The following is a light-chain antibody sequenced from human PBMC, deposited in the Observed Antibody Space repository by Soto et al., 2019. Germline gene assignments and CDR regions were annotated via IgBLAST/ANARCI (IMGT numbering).Light chain of an antibody. Sequence: EIVMTQSPATLSVSPGERATLSCRASQSVRNNFAWYQQKPGQAPRLLIYGISTRATGISARFSGSGSGTEFTLTISSLQSEDFAVYYCQQYNTWPGTFGQGTQVEIK. CDR1: QSVRNN. CDR3: QQYNTWPGT. J-gene: IGKJ1*01. V-gene: IGKV3-15*01. CDR2: GIS.